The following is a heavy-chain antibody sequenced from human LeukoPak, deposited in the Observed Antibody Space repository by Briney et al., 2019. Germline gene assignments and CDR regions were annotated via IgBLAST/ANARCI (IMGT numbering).Heavy chain of an antibody. V-gene: IGHV4-39*07. CDR2: IYSGGNT. J-gene: IGHJ4*02. CDR3: ARDRRLVEDFDY. Sequence: PSETLSLTCTVSGGSISSSGYYWGWIRQPPGKGLEWIGSIYSGGNTYYTPSLKSRVTMSVDTSKNQFSLKLSSVAAADTAVYYCARDRRLVEDFDYWGQGILVTVSS. CDR1: GGSISSSGYY. D-gene: IGHD6-6*01.